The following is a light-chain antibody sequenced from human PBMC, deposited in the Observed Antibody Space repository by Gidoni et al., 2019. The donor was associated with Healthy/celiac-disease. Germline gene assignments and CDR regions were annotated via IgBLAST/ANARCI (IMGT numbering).Light chain of an antibody. CDR2: AAS. CDR1: QGISSY. J-gene: IGKJ4*01. V-gene: IGKV1-39*01. CDR3: QQSYSTPHT. Sequence: DIQMTQSPSSLSASVGARVTITCRASQGISSYFNWYQQKPGKAPERLIYAASSLQSGAPSRFSGSGAGSDFTRTISCLQPEDFATYYCQQSYSTPHTFGGGTKVEIK.